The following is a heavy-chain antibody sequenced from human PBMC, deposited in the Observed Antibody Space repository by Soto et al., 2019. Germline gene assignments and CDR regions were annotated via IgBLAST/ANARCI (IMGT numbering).Heavy chain of an antibody. CDR2: ISYDGSNK. CDR3: AKGNLDY. V-gene: IGHV3-30*18. J-gene: IGHJ4*02. Sequence: GGSLRLSCAASGFTFSSYGMHWVRQAPGKGLEWVAVISYDGSNKYYADSVKGRFTISRDNSKNTLYLQMNSLRAEDTAVYYCAKGNLDYWGQGTLVTVSS. CDR1: GFTFSSYG.